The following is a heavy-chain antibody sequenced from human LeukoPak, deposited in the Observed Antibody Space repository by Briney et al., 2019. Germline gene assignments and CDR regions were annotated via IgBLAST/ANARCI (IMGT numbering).Heavy chain of an antibody. CDR3: ARDGPHYDYGDYYYYGMDV. CDR2: IYYSGGT. D-gene: IGHD4-17*01. V-gene: IGHV4-59*01. CDR1: GGSINYYY. Sequence: PSETLSLTCTVPGGSINYYYWMWIRQPPGKGLEWIGYIYYSGGTHYNPSLKSRVTMLVDTSKNQFSLKLTAVTAADTAVYYCARDGPHYDYGDYYYYGMDVWGQGTTVTVSS. J-gene: IGHJ6*02.